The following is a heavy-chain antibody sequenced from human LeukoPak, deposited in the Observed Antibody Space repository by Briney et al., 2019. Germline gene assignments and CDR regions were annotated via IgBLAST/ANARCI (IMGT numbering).Heavy chain of an antibody. CDR1: GGSITNYY. CDR3: ASTEWNYAR. J-gene: IGHJ4*02. D-gene: IGHD1-7*01. Sequence: SETLSLTCTVSGGSITNYYWSWMRQPPGKGLEWIGYIHYSGSTNYNPSLKSRVTISLDSSKNQFSLRLTSVTAADTAIYYCASTEWNYARWGQGTLVTVSS. CDR2: IHYSGST. V-gene: IGHV4-59*08.